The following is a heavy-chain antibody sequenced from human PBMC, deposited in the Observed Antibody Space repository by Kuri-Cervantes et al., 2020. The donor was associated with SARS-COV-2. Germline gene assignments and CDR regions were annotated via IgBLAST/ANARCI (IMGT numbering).Heavy chain of an antibody. V-gene: IGHV4-34*01. CDR3: ARQPVVVVSATPFGYFDI. J-gene: IGHJ4*02. Sequence: SQTLSLTCAVYGGSFSGYYWSWIRQPPGKGLEWIGEINHSGSTYYNPSLKSRVTISVDTSKNQFSLKLSSVTAADTAVYYCARQPVVVVSATPFGYFDIWGQGTQVTVSS. D-gene: IGHD2-15*01. CDR1: GGSFSGYY. CDR2: INHSGST.